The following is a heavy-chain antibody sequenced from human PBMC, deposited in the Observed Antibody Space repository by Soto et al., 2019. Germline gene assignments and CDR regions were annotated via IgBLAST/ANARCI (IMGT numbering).Heavy chain of an antibody. CDR2: IYWDDDK. CDR3: AHRKKTVIVATYFDY. D-gene: IGHD1-1*01. J-gene: IGHJ4*02. CDR1: GFSLTTRGEG. V-gene: IGHV2-5*02. Sequence: QITLRESGPALVKPTQTLTLTCTFSGFSLTTRGEGVGWIRQPPGKAPEWLALIYWDDDKRYSPSLKNRLTLSGDTSRSQVVLTMTNMDPVDTATYYCAHRKKTVIVATYFDYWGQGTLVTVSS.